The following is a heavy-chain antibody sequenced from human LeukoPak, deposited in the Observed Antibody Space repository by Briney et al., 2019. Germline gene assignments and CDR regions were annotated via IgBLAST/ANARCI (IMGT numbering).Heavy chain of an antibody. V-gene: IGHV4-39*01. CDR1: GGSISSSSYY. CDR2: IYYSGGT. Sequence: SETLSLTCTVSGGSISSSSYYWGWIRQPPGKGLEWIGSIYYSGGTYYNPSLKSRVTISVDTSKNQFSLKLSSVTAADTAVYYCATRGAVAAYPFDYWGQGTLVTVSS. D-gene: IGHD6-19*01. CDR3: ATRGAVAAYPFDY. J-gene: IGHJ4*02.